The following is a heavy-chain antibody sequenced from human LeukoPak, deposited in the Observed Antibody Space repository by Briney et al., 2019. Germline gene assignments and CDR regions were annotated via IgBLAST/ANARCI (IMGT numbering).Heavy chain of an antibody. CDR2: IKSKTDGGTT. V-gene: IGHV3-15*01. CDR1: GFTFSNAW. D-gene: IGHD6-13*01. CDR3: ARCLYPGIGAAANDAFDI. J-gene: IGHJ3*02. Sequence: GGSLRLSCAASGFTFSNAWMSWVRQAPGKGLEWVGRIKSKTDGGTTDYAAPVKGRFTISRDDSKNTLYLQMSSLRAEDTAVYYCARCLYPGIGAAANDAFDIWGQGTMVTVSS.